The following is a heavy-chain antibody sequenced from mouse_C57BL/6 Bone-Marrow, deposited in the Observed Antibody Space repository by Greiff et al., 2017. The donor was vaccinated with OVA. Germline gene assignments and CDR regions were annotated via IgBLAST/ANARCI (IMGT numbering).Heavy chain of an antibody. CDR3: ARENDGYYVAWFAY. J-gene: IGHJ3*01. D-gene: IGHD2-3*01. CDR2: IDPSDSYT. CDR1: GYTFTSYW. V-gene: IGHV1-69*01. Sequence: QVQLQQPGAELVMPGASVKLSCKASGYTFTSYWMHWVKQRPGQGLEWIGEIDPSDSYTNYNQKFKGKSTLTVDKSSSTAYMQLSSLTSEDSADYYCARENDGYYVAWFAYWGQGTLVTVSA.